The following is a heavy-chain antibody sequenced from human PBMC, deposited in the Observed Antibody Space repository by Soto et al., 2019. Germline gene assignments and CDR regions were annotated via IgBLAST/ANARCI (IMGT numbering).Heavy chain of an antibody. J-gene: IGHJ6*03. CDR3: TRSAYMDV. Sequence: VQLVESGGGLVQPGGSLRLSCAASGFTFSTYSMNWVRQAPGKGLEWVSNISSGSRTIYYADTVKGRFTISRDNAKTSLYLQMDSLRAGDTAVYYATRSAYMDVWGTGTTVTVSS. D-gene: IGHD2-2*01. CDR2: ISSGSRTI. V-gene: IGHV3-48*01. CDR1: GFTFSTYS.